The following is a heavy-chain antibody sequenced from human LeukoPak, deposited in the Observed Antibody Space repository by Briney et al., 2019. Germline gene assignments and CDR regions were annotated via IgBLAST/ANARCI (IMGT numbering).Heavy chain of an antibody. J-gene: IGHJ4*02. Sequence: PSETLSLTCAVYGGSLRGYYWTWIRQPPGKGLEWIGEIIHSGSTNYNPSLKSRVTISIDTSKNRFSLNLGSVTAADTAVYYCARLIVPPTRPIDYWGQGTLVTVSS. V-gene: IGHV4-34*12. CDR3: ARLIVPPTRPIDY. D-gene: IGHD2/OR15-2a*01. CDR1: GGSLRGYY. CDR2: IIHSGST.